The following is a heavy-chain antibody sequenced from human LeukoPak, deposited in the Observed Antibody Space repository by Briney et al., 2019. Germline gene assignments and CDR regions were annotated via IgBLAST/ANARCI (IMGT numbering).Heavy chain of an antibody. CDR3: ATGGGRGYSYGYYY. CDR1: GGSISGFY. Sequence: PSETLSLTCTVSGGSISGFYWSWIRQPPGKGLEWIGYIYYIGSNNSNPSLKSRVSISVDTYKNQFSLKLSSVTAADTAVYYCATGGGRGYSYGYYYWGQGTLVTVSS. CDR2: IYYIGSN. V-gene: IGHV4-59*08. D-gene: IGHD5-18*01. J-gene: IGHJ4*02.